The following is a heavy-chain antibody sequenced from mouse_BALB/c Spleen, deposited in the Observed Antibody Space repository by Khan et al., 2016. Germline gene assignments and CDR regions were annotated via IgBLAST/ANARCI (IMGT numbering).Heavy chain of an antibody. CDR3: ASSGFNYASFSY. CDR1: GYSIISDYA. J-gene: IGHJ3*01. V-gene: IGHV3-2*02. D-gene: IGHD2-1*01. Sequence: VQLKESGPGLVKPSQSLSLTCTVTGYSIISDYAWNWIRQFPGDKLEWMGYITYSGSTTYNPSLKSRISINRDTSKNQFFLQLTSVTSADTATFYCASSGFNYASFSYWGQGTLVTVSA. CDR2: ITYSGST.